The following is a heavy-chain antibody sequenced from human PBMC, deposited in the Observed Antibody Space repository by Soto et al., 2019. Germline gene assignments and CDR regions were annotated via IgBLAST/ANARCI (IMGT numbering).Heavy chain of an antibody. D-gene: IGHD2-15*01. CDR3: AYLPCSGGSCYWFSFSGMDV. CDR2: IYWDADK. J-gene: IGHJ6*02. CDR1: GFSLSTSGVG. V-gene: IGHV2-5*02. Sequence: QITLKESGPTLVKPTQTLTLTCTFSGFSLSTSGVGVAWIRQPPGEALEWLALIYWDADKRYRPSLESRLTSPKDTSKNEVVLTMTNMDSVDTATYYCAYLPCSGGSCYWFSFSGMDVWGQGTTVTVSS.